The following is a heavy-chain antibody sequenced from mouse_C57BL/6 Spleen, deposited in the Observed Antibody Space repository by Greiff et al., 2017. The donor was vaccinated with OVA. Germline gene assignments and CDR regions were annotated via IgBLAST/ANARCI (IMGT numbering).Heavy chain of an antibody. CDR2: LDPEDGDT. CDR3: TTQPLYYGSYFDY. V-gene: IGHV14-1*01. J-gene: IGHJ2*01. CDR1: GFNIKDYY. Sequence: VQLQQSGAELVRPGASVKLSCTASGFNIKDYYMHWVKQRPEQGLEWIVRLDPEDGDTEYAPQFQGKATMTADTSSNTAYLQLSSLTSEDTAVYYCTTQPLYYGSYFDYWGQGTTLTVSS. D-gene: IGHD1-1*01.